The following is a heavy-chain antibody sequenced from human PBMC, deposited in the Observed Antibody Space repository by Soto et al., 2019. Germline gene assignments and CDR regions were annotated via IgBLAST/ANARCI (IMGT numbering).Heavy chain of an antibody. V-gene: IGHV3-7*01. CDR1: GFTFSSYW. CDR3: ARCNAYGSGNLCYFDY. CDR2: IKQDGSEK. D-gene: IGHD3-10*01. J-gene: IGHJ4*02. Sequence: GGSLRLSCAASGFTFSSYWMSWVRQAPGKGLEWVANIKQDGSEKYYVDSVKGRFTISRDNAKNSLYLQMNSLRAEDTAVYYCARCNAYGSGNLCYFDYWGQGTLVTVSS.